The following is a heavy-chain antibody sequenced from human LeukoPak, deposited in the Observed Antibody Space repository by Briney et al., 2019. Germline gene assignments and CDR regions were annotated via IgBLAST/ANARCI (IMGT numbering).Heavy chain of an antibody. CDR3: ARVKKWRFDY. J-gene: IGHJ4*02. D-gene: IGHD5-12*01. CDR2: MYYSGST. Sequence: PSETLSLTCTVSGGSISSGDYFGIWFRRPPGKALKWIAYMYYSGSTYYNPSLKSRVTMSADTFKNQLSLKLSSVTAADTAVYYCARVKKWRFDYWGQGTLVTVSS. V-gene: IGHV4-30-4*01. CDR1: GGSISSGDYF.